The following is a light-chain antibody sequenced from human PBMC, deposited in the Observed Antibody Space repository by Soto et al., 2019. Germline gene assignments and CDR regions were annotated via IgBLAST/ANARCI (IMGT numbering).Light chain of an antibody. Sequence: IVMTQSPATLSVSPGEGVTLSCRASQSVRSPLAWYQQKPGQPPRLLIYGASTRATGIPARFSGSGFGTEFTLTISSLQSEDFAVYYCQQYNNWASITFGQGTRLEIK. J-gene: IGKJ5*01. CDR2: GAS. CDR3: QQYNNWASIT. CDR1: QSVRSP. V-gene: IGKV3-15*01.